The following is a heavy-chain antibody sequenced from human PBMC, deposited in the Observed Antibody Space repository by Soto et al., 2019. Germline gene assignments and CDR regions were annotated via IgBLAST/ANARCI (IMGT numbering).Heavy chain of an antibody. V-gene: IGHV1-8*01. CDR2: MTPNSGDT. CDR1: GYTFSNDD. Sequence: ASVKGSCKASGYTFSNDDISWVRQAPGQGLEWMGWMTPNSGDTDHAQKFKGRLTLNRDTSISTAYMELSSLGSEDTDVYYCARGGEYGGCYSSDYWDKGALFTV. D-gene: IGHD2-21*02. CDR3: ARGGEYGGCYSSDY. J-gene: IGHJ4*02.